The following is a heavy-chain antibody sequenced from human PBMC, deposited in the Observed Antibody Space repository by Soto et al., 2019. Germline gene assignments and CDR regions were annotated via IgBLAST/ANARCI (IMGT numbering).Heavy chain of an antibody. V-gene: IGHV4-34*01. CDR2: INHSGST. CDR3: ARSGYYDSSGYYSDLYYYYGMDV. Sequence: PSDTLSLTCAFYGLSFSCYYLSWIRQPPGKGLEWIGEINHSGSTNYNPSLKSRVTISVDTSKNQFSLKLSSVTAADTAVYYCARSGYYDSSGYYSDLYYYYGMDVWGQGTKVT. CDR1: GLSFSCYY. J-gene: IGHJ6*02. D-gene: IGHD3-22*01.